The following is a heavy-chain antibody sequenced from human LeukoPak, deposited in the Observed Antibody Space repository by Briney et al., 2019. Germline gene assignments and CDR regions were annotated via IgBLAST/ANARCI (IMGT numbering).Heavy chain of an antibody. V-gene: IGHV3-53*04. Sequence: PGGSLRLSCAASGFTVSSNYMSWVRQAPGKGLEWVSVIYSCSSTYYADSVKGRFTISRHNSKNTLYLQMNSLRAEDTAVYYCAREIVYAFDIWGQGTMVTVSS. CDR1: GFTVSSNY. CDR2: IYSCSST. J-gene: IGHJ3*02. CDR3: AREIVYAFDI. D-gene: IGHD2-15*01.